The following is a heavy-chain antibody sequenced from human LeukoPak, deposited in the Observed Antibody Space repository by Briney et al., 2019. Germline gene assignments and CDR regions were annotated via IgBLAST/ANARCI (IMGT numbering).Heavy chain of an antibody. CDR3: ARGSRFGVVERDAFDI. CDR2: ISISSNYI. J-gene: IGHJ3*02. CDR1: GFTFSRYS. V-gene: IGHV3-21*01. D-gene: IGHD3-3*01. Sequence: GGSLRLSCAASGFTFSRYSMNWVRQAPGKGLEWVSSISISSNYIYYTDSVKGRFTISRDNAKKSLYLQMNSLRAEDTAVYYCARGSRFGVVERDAFDIWGQGTMVTVSS.